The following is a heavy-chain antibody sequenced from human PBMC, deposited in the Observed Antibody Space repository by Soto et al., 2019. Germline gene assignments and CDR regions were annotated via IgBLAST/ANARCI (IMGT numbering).Heavy chain of an antibody. V-gene: IGHV3-33*01. CDR1: GFTFSHFG. D-gene: IGHD6-19*01. J-gene: IGHJ4*02. Sequence: PGGFLRLSCAASGFTFSHFGMHWVRQAPGKGLESVAIIWYDGSHEYYADSVKGRFTISRDNSKNTLSLQMNSLTAEDTALYYCARDSAAGRGLDYWGQGTLVTVSS. CDR3: ARDSAAGRGLDY. CDR2: IWYDGSHE.